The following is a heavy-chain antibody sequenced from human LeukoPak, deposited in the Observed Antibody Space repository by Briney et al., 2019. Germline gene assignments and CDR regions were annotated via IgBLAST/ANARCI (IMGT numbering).Heavy chain of an antibody. CDR3: ARELAARFDY. CDR1: GGSISSDNYS. D-gene: IGHD6-13*01. CDR2: IYYSGST. J-gene: IGHJ4*02. V-gene: IGHV4-39*07. Sequence: KSSQTLSLTCTVSGGSISSDNYSWSWLRQPAGKGLEWIGSIYYSGSTYYNPSLKSRVTISVDTSKNQFSLKLSSVTAADTAVYYCARELAARFDYWGQGTLVTVSS.